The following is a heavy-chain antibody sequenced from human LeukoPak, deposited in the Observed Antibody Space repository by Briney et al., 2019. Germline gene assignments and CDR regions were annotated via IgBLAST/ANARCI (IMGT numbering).Heavy chain of an antibody. CDR2: ISAYNGNT. D-gene: IGHD7-27*01. CDR3: ARDHWGAPGYWFDP. J-gene: IGHJ5*02. Sequence: ASVKVSCKASGYTFTSYDISWVRQAPGQGLEWMGWISAYNGNTNYAQKFQGRVTITTDESTSTAYMELSSLRSEDTAVYYCARDHWGAPGYWFDPWGQGTLVTVSS. V-gene: IGHV1-18*01. CDR1: GYTFTSYD.